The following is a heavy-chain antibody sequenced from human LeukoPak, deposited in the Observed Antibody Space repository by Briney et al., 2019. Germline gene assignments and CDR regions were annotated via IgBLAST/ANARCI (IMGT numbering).Heavy chain of an antibody. D-gene: IGHD1-14*01. CDR3: AREILGGFNPGAY. V-gene: IGHV4-4*02. CDR2: IHRSGSP. Sequence: SETLSLTCTVSLDSTTSNFWGWVRQPPGKGLEWIGEIHRSGSPNYNPSLQSRVTISIDRSRNQIVLELSSVTAADTAVYYCAREILGGFNPGAYWGQGTLVTVSS. J-gene: IGHJ4*02. CDR1: LDSTTSNF.